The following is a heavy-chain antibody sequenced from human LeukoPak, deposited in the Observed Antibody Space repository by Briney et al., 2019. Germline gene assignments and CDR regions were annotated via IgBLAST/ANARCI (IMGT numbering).Heavy chain of an antibody. J-gene: IGHJ4*02. CDR2: IKSKTNGGTT. D-gene: IGHD2/OR15-2a*01. V-gene: IGHV3-15*01. CDR3: TPSFYDNSD. Sequence: GGSLRLSCAASGFTFSNAWMSWVRQAPGKGLEWVGRIKSKTNGGTTDYAAPVKGRFTISRDDSKNTLYLHMNSLKTEDTSVYFCTPSFYDNSDWGQGTLVTVSS. CDR1: GFTFSNAW.